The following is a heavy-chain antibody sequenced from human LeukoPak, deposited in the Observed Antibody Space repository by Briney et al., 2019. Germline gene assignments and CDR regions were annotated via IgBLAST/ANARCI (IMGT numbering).Heavy chain of an antibody. CDR1: GYTFTSYD. CDR2: MNPNSGNT. CDR3: ARARGCSSTSCYPRPFDY. V-gene: IGHV1-8*03. J-gene: IGHJ4*02. D-gene: IGHD2-2*01. Sequence: ASVKVSCKASGYTFTSYDINWVRQATGQGLEWMGWMNPNSGNTGYAQKFQGRVTITRNTSISTAYMELSSLRSEDTAVYYCARARGCSSTSCYPRPFDYWGQGTLVTVSS.